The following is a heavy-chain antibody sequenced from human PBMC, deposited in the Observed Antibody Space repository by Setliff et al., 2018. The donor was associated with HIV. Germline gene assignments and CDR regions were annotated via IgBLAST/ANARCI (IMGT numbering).Heavy chain of an antibody. Sequence: SETLSLTCSVSGGVSGGDMGVHDWSWIRQPPGKGLEWIGYIYDNEKTFYNPSLKSRVTISIDTSKNQFSLKLSSVTAADTAVYYCARDRGGAAAGGYYYMDVWGKGTTVTVS. V-gene: IGHV4-61*08. CDR2: IYDNEKT. J-gene: IGHJ6*03. CDR3: ARDRGGAAAGGYYYMDV. CDR1: GGVSGGDMGVHD. D-gene: IGHD6-13*01.